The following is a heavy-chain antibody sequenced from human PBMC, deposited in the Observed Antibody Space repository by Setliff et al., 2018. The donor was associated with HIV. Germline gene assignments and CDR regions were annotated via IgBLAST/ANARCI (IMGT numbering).Heavy chain of an antibody. CDR3: ARGYYNFWSGYYDSRFPNPIDAFDI. J-gene: IGHJ3*02. CDR1: GYTFSSYG. V-gene: IGHV1-18*01. Sequence: GASVKVSCKASGYTFSSYGISWVRQAPGQGVEWMGWISAYNGNTNYAQKLQGRVTMTTDTSTSTAHMELRSLRSDDTAVYYCARGYYNFWSGYYDSRFPNPIDAFDIWGQGTMVTVSS. D-gene: IGHD3-3*01. CDR2: ISAYNGNT.